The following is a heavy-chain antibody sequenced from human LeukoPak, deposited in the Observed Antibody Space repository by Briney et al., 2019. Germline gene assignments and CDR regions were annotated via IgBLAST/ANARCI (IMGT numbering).Heavy chain of an antibody. J-gene: IGHJ4*02. Sequence: PGGSLRLSCAASGFTFSSYAMSWVRQAPGKGLEWVSAISGSGGSTYYADSAKGRFTISRDNSKNTLYLQMNSLRAEDTAVYYCATGVHSSGWYRVSEGFYFDYWGQGTLVTVSS. V-gene: IGHV3-23*01. CDR3: ATGVHSSGWYRVSEGFYFDY. CDR1: GFTFSSYA. D-gene: IGHD6-19*01. CDR2: ISGSGGST.